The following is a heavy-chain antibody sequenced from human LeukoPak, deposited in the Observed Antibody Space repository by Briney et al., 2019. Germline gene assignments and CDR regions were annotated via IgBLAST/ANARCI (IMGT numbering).Heavy chain of an antibody. Sequence: PGRSLRLSCAASGSTFSSYAMHWVRQAPGKGLEWVAVISYDGSNKYYADSVKGRFTISRDNSKNTLYLQMNSLRTEDTAVYYCARERRDGYSLLFDYWGQGTLVTVSS. CDR2: ISYDGSNK. CDR3: ARERRDGYSLLFDY. CDR1: GSTFSSYA. J-gene: IGHJ4*02. V-gene: IGHV3-30*04. D-gene: IGHD5-24*01.